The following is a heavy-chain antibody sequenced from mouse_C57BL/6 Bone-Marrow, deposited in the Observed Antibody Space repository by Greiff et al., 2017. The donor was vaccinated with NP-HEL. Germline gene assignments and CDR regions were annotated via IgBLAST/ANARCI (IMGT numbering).Heavy chain of an antibody. J-gene: IGHJ3*01. CDR2: ISSGSSTI. CDR1: GFTFSDYG. V-gene: IGHV5-17*01. Sequence: EVQLVESGGGLVKPGGSLKLSCAASGFTFSDYGMHWVRQAPEKGLEWVAYISSGSSTIYYADTVKGRFTISRDNAKNTLFLQMTSLRSEDTAMYYCAREAYYSNYFAWFAYWGQGTLVTVSA. CDR3: AREAYYSNYFAWFAY. D-gene: IGHD2-5*01.